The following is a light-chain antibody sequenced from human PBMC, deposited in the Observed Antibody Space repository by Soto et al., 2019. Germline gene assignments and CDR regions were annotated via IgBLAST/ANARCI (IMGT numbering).Light chain of an antibody. Sequence: QSVLTQPASVSGSPGQSITISCTGTSSDVGNYKYVSWYQQHPGKAPKLMIYEVSNRPSGVSNRFSGSNSGNTATLTISRVEAGDEADYYCQVWHNTNDQWIFGGGTKLTVL. V-gene: IGLV2-14*01. J-gene: IGLJ2*01. CDR3: QVWHNTNDQWI. CDR1: SSDVGNYKY. CDR2: EVS.